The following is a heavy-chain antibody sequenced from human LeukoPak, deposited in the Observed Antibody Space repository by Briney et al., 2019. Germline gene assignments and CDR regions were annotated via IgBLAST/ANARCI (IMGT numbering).Heavy chain of an antibody. CDR3: ARDQDIILNSRNFDCLDY. V-gene: IGHV3-30*04. Sequence: RSGGSLRLSCAASGFTFSSYAMHWVRQAPGKGLEWVAVISYDGSNKYYADSVKGRFTISRDNSKNTLYLQMNSLRAEDTAVYYCARDQDIILNSRNFDCLDYWGQGTLVTVSS. CDR1: GFTFSSYA. CDR2: ISYDGSNK. J-gene: IGHJ4*02. D-gene: IGHD3-9*01.